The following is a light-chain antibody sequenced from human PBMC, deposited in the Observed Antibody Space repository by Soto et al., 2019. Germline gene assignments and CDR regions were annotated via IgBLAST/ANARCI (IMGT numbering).Light chain of an antibody. CDR1: QSVRSSY. Sequence: EIVLTQSPATLSLSPGERATLSCGSIQSVRSSYLAWYQQKPGLAPRLLIYDALFRATGIPDRFSGSGSGTDFTLTISRLEPEDFAVYYCQQYGSSPPITFGQGTRLEIK. V-gene: IGKV3D-20*01. CDR3: QQYGSSPPIT. J-gene: IGKJ5*01. CDR2: DAL.